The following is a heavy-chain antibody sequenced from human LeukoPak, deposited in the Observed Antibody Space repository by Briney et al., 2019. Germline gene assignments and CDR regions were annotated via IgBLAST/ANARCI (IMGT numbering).Heavy chain of an antibody. V-gene: IGHV4-34*01. D-gene: IGHD6-13*01. Sequence: PSETLSLTCTVSGGSISSYYWSWIRQPPGKGLEWIGEINHSGSTNYNPSLKSRVTISVDTSKNQFSLKLSSVTAADTAVYYCASGLIAAAGTVYYYYGMDVWGQGTTVTVSS. CDR3: ASGLIAAAGTVYYYYGMDV. CDR2: INHSGST. J-gene: IGHJ6*02. CDR1: GGSISSYY.